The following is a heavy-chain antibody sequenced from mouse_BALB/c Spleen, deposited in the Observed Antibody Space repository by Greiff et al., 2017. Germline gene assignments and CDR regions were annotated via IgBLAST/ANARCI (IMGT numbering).Heavy chain of an antibody. CDR2: ISDGGSYT. CDR1: GFTFSDYY. D-gene: IGHD1-1*01. CDR3: ARDRYYGSSPSDYYAMDY. Sequence: EVNLVESGGGLVKPGGSLKLSCAASGFTFSDYYMYWVRQTPEKRLEWVATISDGGSYTYYPDSVKGRFTISRDNAKNNLYLQMSSLKSEDTAMYYCARDRYYGSSPSDYYAMDYWGQGTSVTVSS. V-gene: IGHV5-4*02. J-gene: IGHJ4*01.